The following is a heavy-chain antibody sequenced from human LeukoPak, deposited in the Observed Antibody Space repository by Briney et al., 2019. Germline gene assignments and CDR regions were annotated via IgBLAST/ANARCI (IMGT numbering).Heavy chain of an antibody. CDR3: EKDPYYDSSGYPDY. D-gene: IGHD3-22*01. CDR2: ISYDGSNK. V-gene: IGHV3-30*18. CDR1: GFTFSSYG. J-gene: IGHJ4*02. Sequence: PGGSLRLSCAASGFTFSSYGMHWVRQAPGKGLEWVAVISYDGSNKYYADSVKGRFTISRDNSKNTLYLQMNSLRAEDTAVYYCEKDPYYDSSGYPDYWGQGTLVTVSS.